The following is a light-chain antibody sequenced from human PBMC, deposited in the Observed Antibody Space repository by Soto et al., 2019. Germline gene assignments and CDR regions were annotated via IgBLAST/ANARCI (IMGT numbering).Light chain of an antibody. CDR1: NIGSKS. J-gene: IGLJ2*01. Sequence: SYVLTQPPSVSVAPGKAARITCGGNNIGSKSVHWYQQKPGQAPLLVIYYDRDRPSGIPERFSGSNSGNTATLTISRVEAGDEAEYYCQLWDGGSGHRVFGGGTKLTVL. V-gene: IGLV3-21*04. CDR3: QLWDGGSGHRV. CDR2: YDR.